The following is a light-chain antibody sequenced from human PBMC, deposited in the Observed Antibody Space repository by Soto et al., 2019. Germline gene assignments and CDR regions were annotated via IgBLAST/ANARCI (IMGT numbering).Light chain of an antibody. CDR3: QQYTDWPPRT. Sequence: EIVMTQSPATLSVSPGERATLSCRASQSVSSKLAWYQQKPGQAHRLLIYGASTRATGIPARFSGSGSGTEFTLTISSLQSEDFAVYYCQQYTDWPPRTFGQGTKVEIK. CDR1: QSVSSK. V-gene: IGKV3-15*01. CDR2: GAS. J-gene: IGKJ1*01.